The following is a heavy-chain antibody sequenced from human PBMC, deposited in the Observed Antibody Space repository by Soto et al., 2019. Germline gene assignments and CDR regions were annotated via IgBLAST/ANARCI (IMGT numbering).Heavy chain of an antibody. CDR3: ARDLALAGNY. CDR1: GFTFRSYA. CDR2: ISSTSTYT. D-gene: IGHD6-19*01. Sequence: PGGSLRLSCAASGFTFRSYAMNWVRQTQEKGLEWVSSISSTSTYTHYADSVKGRFTISRDNPNNSLFLQMNSLRAEDTAIYYCARDLALAGNYWGQGALVTV. V-gene: IGHV3-21*01. J-gene: IGHJ4*02.